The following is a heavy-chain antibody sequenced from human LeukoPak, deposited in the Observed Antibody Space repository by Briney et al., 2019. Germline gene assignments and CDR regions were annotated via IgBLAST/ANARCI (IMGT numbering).Heavy chain of an antibody. D-gene: IGHD6-19*01. CDR3: ARGSDDLLSQQWLSYYYMDV. Sequence: GASVKVSCKASGYTFTRYYMHWVRQAPGQGLEWMGWINPNSGGTNYAQKFQGRVTMTRDTSISTAYMELSRLRSDDTAVYYCARGSDDLLSQQWLSYYYMDVWGKGTTVTVSS. J-gene: IGHJ6*03. CDR2: INPNSGGT. V-gene: IGHV1-2*02. CDR1: GYTFTRYY.